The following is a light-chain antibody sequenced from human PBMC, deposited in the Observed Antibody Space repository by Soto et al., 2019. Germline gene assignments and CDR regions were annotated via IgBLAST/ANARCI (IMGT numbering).Light chain of an antibody. CDR3: QQYGNSPRYS. V-gene: IGKV3-20*01. J-gene: IGKJ2*03. Sequence: EIVLTQSPGTLSLSLGERATLSCRASQSVNSIYLAWYQQKPGQAPRLLMYGTSSRATGIPDRFSGSGSGTDFTLTISRLEPEDFAVYYCQQYGNSPRYSFGQGTKVEIK. CDR1: QSVNSIY. CDR2: GTS.